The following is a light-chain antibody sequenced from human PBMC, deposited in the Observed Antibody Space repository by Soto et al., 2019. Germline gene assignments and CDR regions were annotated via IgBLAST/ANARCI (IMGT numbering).Light chain of an antibody. CDR3: SSYASNSTAV. J-gene: IGLJ1*01. Sequence: QSALTQPASVSGSRGQSITISCTGTSSDVGGYNYVSWYQQHPGKAPKLMIYEVSNRPSGVSNRVSGSKFGNTASLTISGLQAEDEAEYYCSSYASNSTAVFGTGTKVTVL. CDR2: EVS. V-gene: IGLV2-14*01. CDR1: SSDVGGYNY.